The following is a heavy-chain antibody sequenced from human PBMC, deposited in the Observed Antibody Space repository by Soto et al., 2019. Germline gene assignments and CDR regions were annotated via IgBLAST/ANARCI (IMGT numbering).Heavy chain of an antibody. Sequence: PSETLSLTCAVSGYSISSGYYWGWIRQPPGKGLEWIGIIYHAGSSYYNPSLKSRVTISVDTSKNQFSLRLNSVTAADTAVYYCQRGNGPYRMDVWGQGNKVTVSS. J-gene: IGHJ6*02. V-gene: IGHV4-38-2*01. CDR2: IYHAGSS. CDR1: GYSISSGYY. D-gene: IGHD2-8*01. CDR3: QRGNGPYRMDV.